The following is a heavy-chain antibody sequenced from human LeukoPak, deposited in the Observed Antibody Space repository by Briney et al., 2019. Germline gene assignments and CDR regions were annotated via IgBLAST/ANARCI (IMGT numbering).Heavy chain of an antibody. CDR2: ISHSGST. V-gene: IGHV4-34*01. CDR3: ARGVNYYDYVWGSYRLFDY. J-gene: IGHJ4*02. CDR1: GGSFSGYY. Sequence: SETLSLTCAACGGSFSGYYWSRLRQPPRKGLQWLGEISHSGSTNYNPSLKSRVTISVDTSQNQFSLKLSSVTAADTAVYYCARGVNYYDYVWGSYRLFDYWGQGTLVTVSS. D-gene: IGHD3-16*02.